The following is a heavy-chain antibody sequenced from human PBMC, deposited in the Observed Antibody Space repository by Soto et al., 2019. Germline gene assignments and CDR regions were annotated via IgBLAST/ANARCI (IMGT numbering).Heavy chain of an antibody. CDR1: GFTFSSYG. D-gene: IGHD1-1*01. J-gene: IGHJ6*02. CDR3: ANDRTHGMDV. Sequence: QVQLVESGGGVVQPGRSLRLSCAASGFTFSSYGMHWVRQAPGKGLEWVAVISYDGSNKYYADSVKGRFTISRDNSKNTLYLQMNSLRAEDTAVYYCANDRTHGMDVWGQGTTVTVSS. CDR2: ISYDGSNK. V-gene: IGHV3-30*18.